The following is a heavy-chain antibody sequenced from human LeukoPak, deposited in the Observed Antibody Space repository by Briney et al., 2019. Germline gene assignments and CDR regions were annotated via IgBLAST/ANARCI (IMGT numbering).Heavy chain of an antibody. J-gene: IGHJ4*02. V-gene: IGHV3-30*02. Sequence: PGGSLRLSCAASGFAFRSYGMHWVRQAPGKGLEWVAFIRYDGSNKYYADSVKGRFTISRDNSKNTLYLQMNSLRAEDTAVYYCAKDRDYVWGSYRSYYFDYWGQGTLVTVSS. D-gene: IGHD3-16*02. CDR1: GFAFRSYG. CDR2: IRYDGSNK. CDR3: AKDRDYVWGSYRSYYFDY.